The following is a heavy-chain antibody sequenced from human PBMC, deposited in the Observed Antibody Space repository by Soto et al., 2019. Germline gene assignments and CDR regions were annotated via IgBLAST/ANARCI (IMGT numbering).Heavy chain of an antibody. V-gene: IGHV3-30-3*01. J-gene: IGHJ5*02. Sequence: GGSLRLSCAASGFTFSSYAMHWVRQAPGKGLEWVAVISYDGSNKYYADSVKGRFTISRDNSKNTLYLQMNSLRAEDTAVYYCARLGYCSGGSCEMWNWFDPWGQGTLVTVSS. D-gene: IGHD2-15*01. CDR2: ISYDGSNK. CDR1: GFTFSSYA. CDR3: ARLGYCSGGSCEMWNWFDP.